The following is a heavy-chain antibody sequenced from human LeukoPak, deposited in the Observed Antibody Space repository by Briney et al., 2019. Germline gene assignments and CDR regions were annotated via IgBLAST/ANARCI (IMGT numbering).Heavy chain of an antibody. J-gene: IGHJ4*02. V-gene: IGHV3-30-3*01. D-gene: IGHD3-3*01. Sequence: SGGSLRLSCAASGFTFSSYAMHWVRQAPGKGLEWVAVISYDGSNKYYADSVKGRFTISRDNSKNTLYLQMNSLRAEDTAVYYCARDMSDFWSGYYTGGFDYWGQGTLVTVSS. CDR2: ISYDGSNK. CDR1: GFTFSSYA. CDR3: ARDMSDFWSGYYTGGFDY.